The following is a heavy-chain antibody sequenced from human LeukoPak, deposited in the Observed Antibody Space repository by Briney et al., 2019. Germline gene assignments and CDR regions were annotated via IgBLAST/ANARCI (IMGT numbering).Heavy chain of an antibody. CDR2: ISDTVRDT. CDR3: AKDNYGGIFAS. D-gene: IGHD4-17*01. Sequence: GESLRLSCAASGFTFSAYGMSWVRQAPGKGLEWVSHISDTVRDTWYANSVKGRFIISRDNSRDTVYLQMSSLRPEDTAIYFCAKDNYGGIFASWGQGTLVTVSS. V-gene: IGHV3-23*01. J-gene: IGHJ4*02. CDR1: GFTFSAYG.